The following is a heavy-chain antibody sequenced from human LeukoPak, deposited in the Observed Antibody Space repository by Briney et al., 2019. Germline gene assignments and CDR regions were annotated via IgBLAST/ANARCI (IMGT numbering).Heavy chain of an antibody. CDR1: GFTFSRSA. Sequence: GGSLRLSCAASGFTFSRSAMTWVRQGPGTGLECVAPIFYSGGATYYADSVKGRFTIYRDNSKNTLYLQMNSLRAEDTAFYYCAKDGLYYDGSEHVYYFDSWGQGTLVTVSS. V-gene: IGHV3-23*01. CDR3: AKDGLYYDGSEHVYYFDS. CDR2: IFYSGGAT. J-gene: IGHJ4*02. D-gene: IGHD3-22*01.